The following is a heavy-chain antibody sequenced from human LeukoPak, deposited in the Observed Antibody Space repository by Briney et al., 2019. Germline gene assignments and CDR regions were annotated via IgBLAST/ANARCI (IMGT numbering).Heavy chain of an antibody. D-gene: IGHD6-13*01. Sequence: TGGSLRLSCAASGFTFSSYAMSWVRQAPGKGLEWVSAISGSGGSTYYADSVKGRFTISRDNSKNTLYLQMNSLRAEDTAVYYCAKKSGIAAAGDSDYWGQGTLVTVSS. CDR3: AKKSGIAAAGDSDY. CDR2: ISGSGGST. CDR1: GFTFSSYA. J-gene: IGHJ4*02. V-gene: IGHV3-23*01.